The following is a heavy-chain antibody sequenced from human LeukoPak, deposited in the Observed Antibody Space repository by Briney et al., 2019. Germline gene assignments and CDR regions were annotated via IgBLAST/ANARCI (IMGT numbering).Heavy chain of an antibody. V-gene: IGHV3-13*01. CDR2: IGTAGDT. D-gene: IGHD6-13*01. Sequence: GGSLRLSCAASGFTFSSYDMHWVRQATGKGLEWVSAIGTAGDTYYPGSVKGRFTISRDNSKNTLYLQMNSLRDEDTAVYYCAKVNRYSSSWYTPDYWGQGTLVTVSS. CDR1: GFTFSSYD. CDR3: AKVNRYSSSWYTPDY. J-gene: IGHJ4*02.